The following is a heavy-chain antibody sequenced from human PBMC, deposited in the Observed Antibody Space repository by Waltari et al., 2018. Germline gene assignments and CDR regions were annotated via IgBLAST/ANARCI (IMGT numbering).Heavy chain of an antibody. CDR3: ARGAFGIVVVIAQRTEGDAFDI. D-gene: IGHD2-21*01. Sequence: QVQLQQWGAGLLKPSETLSLTCAVYGGSFSCYYLSWIRQPPGKGLEWIGEINHSGSTNYNPSLKSRVTISVDTAKNQFSLKLSSVTAADTAVYYCARGAFGIVVVIAQRTEGDAFDIWGQGTMVTVSS. CDR2: INHSGST. CDR1: GGSFSCYY. V-gene: IGHV4-34*01. J-gene: IGHJ3*02.